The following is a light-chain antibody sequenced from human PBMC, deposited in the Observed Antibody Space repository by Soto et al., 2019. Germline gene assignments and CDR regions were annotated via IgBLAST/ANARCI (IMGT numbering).Light chain of an antibody. J-gene: IGKJ1*01. CDR1: QSVSSTY. CDR3: QRYGTSPWT. Sequence: IVLTQSPGTLSLSPGERATLSCRASQSVSSTYLAWYQQRPGQAPRILIYDASTRATGIPHRFSCSESGSDFTLTVSRLEPEDFAVYYCQRYGTSPWTFGQGTKVEIK. CDR2: DAS. V-gene: IGKV3-20*01.